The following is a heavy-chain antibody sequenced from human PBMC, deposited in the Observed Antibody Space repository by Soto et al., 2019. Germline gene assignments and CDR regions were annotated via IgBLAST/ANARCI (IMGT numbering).Heavy chain of an antibody. D-gene: IGHD6-19*01. CDR2: TYYRSKWYN. V-gene: IGHV6-1*01. J-gene: IGHJ6*02. CDR1: GDSVSSNSAS. Sequence: SETLSLTCAISGDSVSSNSASWNWIRQSPSRGLEWLGRTYYRSKWYNDYAVSLKGRVAINPDTSKNHFSLQLNSVTPKDAAGYYCARGTYSSGWCSAWPSHYGTDVWGQGTTVTVSS. CDR3: ARGTYSSGWCSAWPSHYGTDV.